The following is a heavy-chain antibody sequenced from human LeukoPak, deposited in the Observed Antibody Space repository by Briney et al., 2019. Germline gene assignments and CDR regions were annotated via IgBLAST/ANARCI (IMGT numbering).Heavy chain of an antibody. V-gene: IGHV4-59*08. J-gene: IGHJ4*02. D-gene: IGHD3-22*01. CDR1: GGSISSYY. Sequence: PSETLSLTCTVSGGSISSYYGSWIRQPPGKGLEWIVYIYYSGSTNYNPSLKSRVTISVDTSKNQFSLKLSSVTAADTAVYYCARQTGYYDSSGYHKPSNFDYWGQGTLVTVSS. CDR3: ARQTGYYDSSGYHKPSNFDY. CDR2: IYYSGST.